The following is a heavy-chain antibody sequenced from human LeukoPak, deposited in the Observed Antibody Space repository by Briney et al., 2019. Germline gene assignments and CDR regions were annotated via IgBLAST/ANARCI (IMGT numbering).Heavy chain of an antibody. CDR2: ISSSGSTI. CDR1: GFTFSDYY. J-gene: IGHJ4*02. Sequence: GGSLRLSCAASGFTFSDYYMSWIRQAPGKGLEWVSYISSSGSTIYYADSVKGRFTISRDNAKNSLYLQMNSLRAEDTAVYYCARTRASGYSSSWYVFDYWGQGTLVTVSS. V-gene: IGHV3-11*01. CDR3: ARTRASGYSSSWYVFDY. D-gene: IGHD6-13*01.